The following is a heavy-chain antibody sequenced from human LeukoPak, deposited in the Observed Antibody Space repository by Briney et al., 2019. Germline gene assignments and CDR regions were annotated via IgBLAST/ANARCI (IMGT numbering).Heavy chain of an antibody. CDR2: ISSSSTYT. J-gene: IGHJ4*02. V-gene: IGHV3-21*01. Sequence: GGSLRLSCVASGFTFRSYSMIWVRQAPGKGLEWVSSISSSSTYTYHADSVKGGFTISRDNAKNSLYLQMNNLRVEDTAVYYCAREGGQQLGLYCFDYWGQGTLVTVSS. D-gene: IGHD6-13*01. CDR1: GFTFRSYS. CDR3: AREGGQQLGLYCFDY.